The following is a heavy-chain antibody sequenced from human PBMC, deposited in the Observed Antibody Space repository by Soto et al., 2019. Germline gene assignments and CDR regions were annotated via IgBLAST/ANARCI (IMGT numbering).Heavy chain of an antibody. CDR2: INHSGST. J-gene: IGHJ6*02. D-gene: IGHD3-3*01. V-gene: IGHV4-34*01. CDR1: GGSFSGYY. CDR3: ARRGLRFLEWFYYYYGMDV. Sequence: NPSETLSLTCAVYGGSFSGYYWSWIRQPPGKGLEWIGEINHSGSTNYNPSLKSRVTISVDTSKNQFSLKLSSVTAADTAVYYCARRGLRFLEWFYYYYGMDVWGQGTTVTVSS.